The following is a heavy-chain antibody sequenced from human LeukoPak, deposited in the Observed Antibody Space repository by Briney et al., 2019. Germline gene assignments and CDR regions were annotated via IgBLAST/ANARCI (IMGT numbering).Heavy chain of an antibody. V-gene: IGHV4-59*01. CDR3: ASSVSGGELDY. CDR2: IYYSGST. D-gene: IGHD3-16*01. Sequence: SETLSLTCTVSGGSISSYYWSWIRQPPGKGLEWIGYIYYSGSTNYNPSLKSRVTISVDTSKNQLSLKLSSVTAADTAVYYCASSVSGGELDYWGQGTLVTVSS. J-gene: IGHJ4*02. CDR1: GGSISSYY.